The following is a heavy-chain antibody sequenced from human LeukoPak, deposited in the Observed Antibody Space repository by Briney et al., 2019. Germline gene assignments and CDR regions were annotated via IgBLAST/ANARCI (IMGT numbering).Heavy chain of an antibody. CDR3: ARWNNDWEFDY. D-gene: IGHD1/OR15-1a*01. CDR1: GFTFSSSW. Sequence: PGGSLRLSCAASGFTFSSSWMTWVGQAPGKGLEWVAHIKEDGNEEYYVDSVKGRFTISIDNAKNSLYLQMNSLRAEDTAVFYCARWNNDWEFDYWGQGTLVSVSS. CDR2: IKEDGNEE. J-gene: IGHJ4*02. V-gene: IGHV3-7*05.